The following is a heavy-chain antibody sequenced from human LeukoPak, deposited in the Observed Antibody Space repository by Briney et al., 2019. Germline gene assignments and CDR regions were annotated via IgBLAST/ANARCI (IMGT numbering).Heavy chain of an antibody. J-gene: IGHJ4*02. Sequence: GGSLRLSCAASGFNFSSYSMNWVRQAPGKGLEWVSAISGSGGSTYYADSVKGRFTISRDNSKNTLYLQMNSLRAEDTAVYYCARGGLWFGELLGPFDYWGQGTLVTVSS. CDR2: ISGSGGST. D-gene: IGHD3-10*01. CDR1: GFNFSSYS. V-gene: IGHV3-23*01. CDR3: ARGGLWFGELLGPFDY.